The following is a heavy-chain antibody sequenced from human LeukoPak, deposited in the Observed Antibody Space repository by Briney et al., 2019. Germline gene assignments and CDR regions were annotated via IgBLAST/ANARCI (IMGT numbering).Heavy chain of an antibody. V-gene: IGHV4-31*03. CDR3: ARVVVYYDSSGYYPFDY. Sequence: SQTLSLTCTVSGGSISSGGYYWSWIRQHPGKGLEWIGYIYYSGSTYYNPSLKSRVTISVDTSKNQFSLRLSSVTAADTAVYYCARVVVYYDSSGYYPFDYWGQGTLVTVSS. D-gene: IGHD3-22*01. J-gene: IGHJ4*02. CDR2: IYYSGST. CDR1: GGSISSGGYY.